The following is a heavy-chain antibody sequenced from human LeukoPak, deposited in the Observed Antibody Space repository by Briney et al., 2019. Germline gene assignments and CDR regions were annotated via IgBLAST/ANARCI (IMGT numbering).Heavy chain of an antibody. CDR3: ARVGIAVAGSYWYFDL. V-gene: IGHV3-53*01. CDR1: GLTVSSNY. Sequence: PGASLRLSCAASGLTVSSNYMSWVRQAPGKGLEWVSVIYSGGSTYYADSVKGRFTISRDNSKNTLYLQMNSLRAEDTAVYYCARVGIAVAGSYWYFDLWGRGTLVTVSS. D-gene: IGHD6-19*01. J-gene: IGHJ2*01. CDR2: IYSGGST.